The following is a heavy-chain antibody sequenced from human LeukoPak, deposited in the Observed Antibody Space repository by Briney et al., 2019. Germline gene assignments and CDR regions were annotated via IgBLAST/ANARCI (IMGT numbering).Heavy chain of an antibody. Sequence: SETLSLTCTVSGGPIRGYYWSWIRQPPGKGLEWIGYIYYSGSTNYNPSLKSRVTISVDTSKNQFSLKLSAVTAADTAVYFCARYFSGKTLDYWGQGTLVTVSS. CDR1: GGPIRGYY. J-gene: IGHJ4*02. D-gene: IGHD1-26*01. CDR3: ARYFSGKTLDY. CDR2: IYYSGST. V-gene: IGHV4-59*08.